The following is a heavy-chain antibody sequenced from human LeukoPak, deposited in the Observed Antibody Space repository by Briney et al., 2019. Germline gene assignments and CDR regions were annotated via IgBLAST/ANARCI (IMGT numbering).Heavy chain of an antibody. Sequence: ASVKVSCKASGGTFSSYAISWVRQAPGQGREWMGRIIPILGIANYAQKFQGRVTITADKSTSTAYMELSSLRSEDTAVYYCARDQSPYGDYSFGYWGQGTLVTVSS. D-gene: IGHD4-17*01. CDR1: GGTFSSYA. J-gene: IGHJ4*02. V-gene: IGHV1-69*04. CDR3: ARDQSPYGDYSFGY. CDR2: IIPILGIA.